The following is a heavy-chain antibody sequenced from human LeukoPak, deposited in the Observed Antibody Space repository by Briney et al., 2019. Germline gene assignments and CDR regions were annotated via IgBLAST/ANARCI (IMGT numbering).Heavy chain of an antibody. CDR1: GYTLTELS. D-gene: IGHD6-19*01. J-gene: IGHJ4*02. CDR2: FDPEDGET. CDR3: ATARPGYSSGWSFYYFDY. Sequence: ASVKVSCKVSGYTLTELSMHWVRQAPGKGLEWMGGFDPEDGETIYAQKFQGRVTMTEDTSTDTAYMELSSLRSEDTAVYYCATARPGYSSGWSFYYFDYWGQGTLVTVSS. V-gene: IGHV1-24*01.